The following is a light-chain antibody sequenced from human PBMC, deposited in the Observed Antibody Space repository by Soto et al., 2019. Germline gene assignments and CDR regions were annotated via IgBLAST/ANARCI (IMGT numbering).Light chain of an antibody. CDR1: SSNIGAGYD. J-gene: IGLJ2*01. V-gene: IGLV1-40*01. CDR2: GNN. Sequence: QPVLTQPPSVSGAPGQRVTISCIGSSSNIGAGYDVHWYQHLPGTAPKLLIYGNNKRPSGVPDRFSGSKSGTSASLAITGLQAEDEADYYCQSYDSSLSGSVVFGGGTKLTVL. CDR3: QSYDSSLSGSVV.